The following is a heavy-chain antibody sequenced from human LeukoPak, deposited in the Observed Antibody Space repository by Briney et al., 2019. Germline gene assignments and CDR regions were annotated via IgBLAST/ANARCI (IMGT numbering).Heavy chain of an antibody. CDR1: GYTFTGYY. Sequence: GASVKVSCKAPGYTFTGYYMHWVRQAPGQGLEWMGWINPNSGGTNYAQKFQGRVTMTRDTSISTAYMELSRLRSDDTAVYYCAREARYGATDDAFDIWGQGTMVTVSS. CDR3: AREARYGATDDAFDI. J-gene: IGHJ3*02. D-gene: IGHD3-16*01. CDR2: INPNSGGT. V-gene: IGHV1-2*02.